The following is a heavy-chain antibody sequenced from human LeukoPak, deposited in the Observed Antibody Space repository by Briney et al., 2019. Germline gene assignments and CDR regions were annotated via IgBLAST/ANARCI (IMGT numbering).Heavy chain of an antibody. CDR1: GFTFNSYS. Sequence: PGGSLRLSCAASGFTFNSYSLTWVRRAPGKGLQWVSSISSSSSYIYYADSVKGRFTISRDNAKNSLYLQMNSLRAEDTAVYYCARDGIFGVVSYYYYIDVWGKGTTVTVSS. CDR3: ARDGIFGVVSYYYYIDV. CDR2: ISSSSSYI. J-gene: IGHJ6*03. D-gene: IGHD3-3*01. V-gene: IGHV3-21*01.